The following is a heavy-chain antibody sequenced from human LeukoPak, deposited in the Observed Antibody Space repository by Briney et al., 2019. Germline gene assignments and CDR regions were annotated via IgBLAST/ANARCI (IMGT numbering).Heavy chain of an antibody. V-gene: IGHV1-69*05. CDR3: AREWMFIGNLAYAFDI. J-gene: IGHJ3*02. Sequence: VASVKVSCKASGGTFSSYAISWVRQAPGQGLEWMGGIIPIFGTANYAQKFQGRVTMTRDTSTSTVYMELSSLRSEDTAVYYCAREWMFIGNLAYAFDIWGQGTLVTVSS. D-gene: IGHD4-23*01. CDR2: IIPIFGTA. CDR1: GGTFSSYA.